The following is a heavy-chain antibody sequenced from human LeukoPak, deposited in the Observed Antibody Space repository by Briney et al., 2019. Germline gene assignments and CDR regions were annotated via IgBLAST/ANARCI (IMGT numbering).Heavy chain of an antibody. Sequence: GGSLRLSCAASGFTFSNYWMHWVRQAPGKGLVWVSRIDPGGRNKTYADSVKGRFTISRDNAKNPLYLQMNSLRAEDTAVYYCARILYCTSISCYSSWGQGTLVTVSS. V-gene: IGHV3-74*01. CDR2: IDPGGRNK. CDR3: ARILYCTSISCYSS. J-gene: IGHJ1*01. D-gene: IGHD2-2*01. CDR1: GFTFSNYW.